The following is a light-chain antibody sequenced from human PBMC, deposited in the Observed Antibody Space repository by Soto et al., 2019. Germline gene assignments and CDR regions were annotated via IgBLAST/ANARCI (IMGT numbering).Light chain of an antibody. CDR2: DVS. Sequence: QSVLTQPASVSGSPGQSSTISCTGTSSDVGGYNYVSWYQQHPGKAPKLMIYDVSNRPSGVSNRFSGSKSGNTASLTISGLQAEDEADYYSSSYTSSSTPFYVFGTGPKVTVL. CDR1: SSDVGGYNY. J-gene: IGLJ1*01. V-gene: IGLV2-14*01. CDR3: SSYTSSSTPFYV.